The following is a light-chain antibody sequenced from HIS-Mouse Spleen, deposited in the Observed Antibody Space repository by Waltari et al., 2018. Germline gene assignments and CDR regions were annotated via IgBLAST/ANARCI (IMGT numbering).Light chain of an antibody. V-gene: IGLV1-47*01. CDR3: AAWDDSLSGPV. Sequence: QSVLTQPPSASGTPGQWVTISCSGSSSNIGSNYASWYQQPPGTAPKLLIYRNNQRPSGVPDRFSGSKSGTSASLAITGLRSEDEADYYCAAWDDSLSGPVFGGGTKLTVL. CDR1: SSNIGSNY. CDR2: RNN. J-gene: IGLJ3*02.